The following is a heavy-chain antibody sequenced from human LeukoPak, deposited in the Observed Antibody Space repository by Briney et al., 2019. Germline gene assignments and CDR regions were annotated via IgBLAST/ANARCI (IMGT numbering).Heavy chain of an antibody. V-gene: IGHV4-61*02. CDR3: ARGQDSSSWPGVDY. CDR1: GGSISSGSYY. D-gene: IGHD6-13*01. Sequence: PSQTLSLTCTVSGGSISSGSYYWSWIRQPAGKGLEWIGRIYTSRSTNYNPSLKSRVTISVDTSKNQFSLKLSSVTAADTAVYSCARGQDSSSWPGVDYWGQGTLVTVSS. CDR2: IYTSRST. J-gene: IGHJ4*02.